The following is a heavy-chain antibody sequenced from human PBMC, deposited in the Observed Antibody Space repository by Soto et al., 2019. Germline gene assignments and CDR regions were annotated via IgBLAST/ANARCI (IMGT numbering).Heavy chain of an antibody. CDR1: GGTFSSYT. D-gene: IGHD3-10*01. Sequence: QVQLVQSGAEVKKPGSSVKVSCKASGGTFSSYTISWVRQAPGQGLEWMGRIIPILGIANYAQKFQGRVTITADKVTSTAYMELSSLRSEDTAVYYCARFRGSYGMDVWGQGTTVTVSS. V-gene: IGHV1-69*02. CDR3: ARFRGSYGMDV. J-gene: IGHJ6*02. CDR2: IIPILGIA.